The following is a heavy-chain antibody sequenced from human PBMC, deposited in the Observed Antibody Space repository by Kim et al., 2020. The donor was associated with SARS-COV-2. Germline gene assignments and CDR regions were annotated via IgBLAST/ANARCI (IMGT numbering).Heavy chain of an antibody. CDR3: TTYGGSSSGCVYFDY. V-gene: IGHV3-49*02. J-gene: IGHJ4*02. D-gene: IGHD6-19*01. Sequence: AASVKGRLTISRDDTESIAYLQMNSLKTEDTAVYYCTTYGGSSSGCVYFDYWGQGTLVTVSS.